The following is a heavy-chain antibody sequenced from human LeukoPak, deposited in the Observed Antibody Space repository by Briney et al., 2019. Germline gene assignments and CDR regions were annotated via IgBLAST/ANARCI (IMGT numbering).Heavy chain of an antibody. D-gene: IGHD3-22*01. CDR1: GFTFSSYS. Sequence: GGSLRLSCAASGFTFSSYSMNWVRQAPGKGLEWVSSISSSSSYVYYVDSVKGRFTISRDNAKNSLFLQMNGLRAEDTAVYYCARPFSYDNSGYYSDYWGQGTLVTVSS. CDR2: ISSSSSYV. J-gene: IGHJ4*02. CDR3: ARPFSYDNSGYYSDY. V-gene: IGHV3-21*01.